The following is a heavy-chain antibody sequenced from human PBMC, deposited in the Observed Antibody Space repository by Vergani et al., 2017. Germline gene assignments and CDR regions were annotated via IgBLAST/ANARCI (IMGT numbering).Heavy chain of an antibody. CDR1: GYTFTGYY. V-gene: IGHV1-2*02. Sequence: QVQLVQSGAEVKKPGASVKVSCKASGYTFTGYYMHWVRQAPGQGLEWMGWINPNSGGTNYAQKFQGRVTMTRDTSISTAYMELSRLRSDDTAVYYCARERSRYWTNGVCYTVPFRYWGRGTLVTVSS. CDR3: ARERSRYWTNGVCYTVPFRY. J-gene: IGHJ4*02. CDR2: INPNSGGT. D-gene: IGHD2-8*01.